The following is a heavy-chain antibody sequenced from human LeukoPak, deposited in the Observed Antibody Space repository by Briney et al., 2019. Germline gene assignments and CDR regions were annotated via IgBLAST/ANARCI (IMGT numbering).Heavy chain of an antibody. Sequence: GGSLRLSCAASGFTFYSYWMHWVRQAPGKGLVWVSCINGDGSTSNYADSVKGRFTISRDNAKNTLYLQMNSLRAEDTAVYYCARPRPMVRSDAFDIWGQGTMVTVSS. D-gene: IGHD3-10*01. CDR1: GFTFYSYW. CDR2: INGDGSTS. V-gene: IGHV3-74*01. CDR3: ARPRPMVRSDAFDI. J-gene: IGHJ3*02.